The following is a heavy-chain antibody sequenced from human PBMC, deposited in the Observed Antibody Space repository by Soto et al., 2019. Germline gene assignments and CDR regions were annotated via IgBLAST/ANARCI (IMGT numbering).Heavy chain of an antibody. D-gene: IGHD2-2*01. V-gene: IGHV4-59*01. CDR1: GGSISSYH. J-gene: IGHJ6*03. Sequence: QVQLQESGPGLVKPSEALSLTCSVSGGSISSYHWSWIRQPPGKGLEWIGEIYNSGSTNYNPSLKSRVTISVDTSQNQFSRRLSSVTAADTAVYYCAREMGFCTTTSCHAGPLYYYMDVWGKGTTVTVSS. CDR2: IYNSGST. CDR3: AREMGFCTTTSCHAGPLYYYMDV.